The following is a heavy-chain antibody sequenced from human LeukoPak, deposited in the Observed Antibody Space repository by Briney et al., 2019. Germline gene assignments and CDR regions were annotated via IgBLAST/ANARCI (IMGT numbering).Heavy chain of an antibody. D-gene: IGHD2-21*02. CDR1: GFTFNRCW. CDR2: INPDGRDT. J-gene: IGHJ1*01. V-gene: IGHV3-7*01. Sequence: GGSLRLSCVVSGFTFNRCWMNWVRQAPGKGLEWVAHINPDGRDTYYVDSVKGRFTISRDNAQNSKYLQMNSLRVEDTAVYYCTSWGDTTAEYFQRWGQGTLVTVSS. CDR3: TSWGDTTAEYFQR.